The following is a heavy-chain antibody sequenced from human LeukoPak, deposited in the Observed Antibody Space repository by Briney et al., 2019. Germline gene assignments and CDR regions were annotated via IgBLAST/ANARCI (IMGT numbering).Heavy chain of an antibody. CDR3: ARGGSGSFRDDAFDI. D-gene: IGHD3-10*01. V-gene: IGHV4-30-2*01. CDR2: IYHSGST. Sequence: SETLSLTCAVSGGSISRGGYSWSWIRQPPGKGLEWIGYIYHSGSTYYNPSLKRRVTISVDRSQNHFSLKLSSVPAADTAVYYCARGGSGSFRDDAFDIWGQGTMVTVSS. J-gene: IGHJ3*02. CDR1: GGSISRGGYS.